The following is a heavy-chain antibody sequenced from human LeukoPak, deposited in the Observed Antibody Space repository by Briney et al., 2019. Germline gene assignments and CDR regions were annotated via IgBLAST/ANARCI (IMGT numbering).Heavy chain of an antibody. V-gene: IGHV4-59*01. Sequence: PSETLSLMCSVSGGSINNDYWYWIRQPPEKGLELIGYVFYSGNTNYHPSLESRVTISVDTSRTHFSLKMRSVTSADTAIYYCARGVRDCTRGACSTEYFREWGQGTRVTVSS. J-gene: IGHJ1*01. CDR2: VFYSGNT. D-gene: IGHD2-8*02. CDR3: ARGVRDCTRGACSTEYFRE. CDR1: GGSINNDY.